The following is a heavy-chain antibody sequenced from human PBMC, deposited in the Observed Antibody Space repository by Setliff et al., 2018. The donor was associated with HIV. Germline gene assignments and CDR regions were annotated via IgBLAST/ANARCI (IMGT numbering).Heavy chain of an antibody. J-gene: IGHJ4*02. CDR2: IYYSGST. CDR3: ATRFSDDSSGYYYSR. CDR1: GAPLSSYY. V-gene: IGHV4-39*01. D-gene: IGHD3-22*01. Sequence: PSETLSLTCTVSGAPLSSYYWGWIRQPPGKGLEWIGSIYYSGSTYYNPSLKSRVTISVDTSKNQFSLKLSSVTAADTAVYYCATRFSDDSSGYYYSRWGQGTLVTVSS.